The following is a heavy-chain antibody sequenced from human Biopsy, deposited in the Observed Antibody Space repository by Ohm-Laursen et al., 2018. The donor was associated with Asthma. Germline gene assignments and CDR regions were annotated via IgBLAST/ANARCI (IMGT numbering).Heavy chain of an antibody. D-gene: IGHD3-9*01. Sequence: SLRLSCSASGFTFSRYVMHWVRQAPGKGLEWVAVISNDGKSEYYGDSVKGRFTTSRDKSKSTLYLQLSSLRAEDTAVYFCAREPIKATYFYGMDVWGQGTTVTVSS. CDR3: AREPIKATYFYGMDV. J-gene: IGHJ6*02. CDR1: GFTFSRYV. V-gene: IGHV3-30*04. CDR2: ISNDGKSE.